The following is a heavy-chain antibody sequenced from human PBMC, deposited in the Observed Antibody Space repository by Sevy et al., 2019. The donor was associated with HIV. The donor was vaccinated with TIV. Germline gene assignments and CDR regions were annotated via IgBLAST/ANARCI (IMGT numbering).Heavy chain of an antibody. CDR3: AKAGRVSNLPRNYYGMDV. Sequence: GGSLRLSCAASGFTFSSYVMSWVRQAPGKGLEWVSAISGSGGSTYYADSVKGRFTISRDNSKNTLYLQMNSLRAEDTAVYYCAKAGRVSNLPRNYYGMDVWGQGTTVTVSS. D-gene: IGHD4-4*01. CDR1: GFTFSSYV. V-gene: IGHV3-23*01. J-gene: IGHJ6*02. CDR2: ISGSGGST.